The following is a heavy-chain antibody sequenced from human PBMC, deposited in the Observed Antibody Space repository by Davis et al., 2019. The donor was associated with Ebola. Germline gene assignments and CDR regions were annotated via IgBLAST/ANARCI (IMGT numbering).Heavy chain of an antibody. V-gene: IGHV4-59*12. CDR3: ARLSGLFSSSSGALYFDL. J-gene: IGHJ2*01. CDR1: GFTFISYW. CDR2: IYYNGRT. Sequence: GSLRLSCAASGFTFISYWMHWVRQPPGKGLEWIGSIYYNGRTYYSSSLEGRVTILLDTSKNQFSLKLRSVTAADTAVYFCARLSGLFSSSSGALYFDLWGRGTLVSVSS. D-gene: IGHD6-6*01.